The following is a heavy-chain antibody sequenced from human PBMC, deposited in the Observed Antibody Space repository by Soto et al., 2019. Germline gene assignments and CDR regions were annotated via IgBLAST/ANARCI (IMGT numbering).Heavy chain of an antibody. Sequence: GEALKISCKGSGYSFTSYWIAWVRQMPGKGLECMGIIYPGDSDTRYSPSFEGQVTISADKSINTAYLQWSSLKASDSAMYYCARPFDTSGWYDHWGQGTLVTVSS. CDR3: ARPFDTSGWYDH. J-gene: IGHJ5*02. CDR2: IYPGDSDT. V-gene: IGHV5-51*01. D-gene: IGHD6-19*01. CDR1: GYSFTSYW.